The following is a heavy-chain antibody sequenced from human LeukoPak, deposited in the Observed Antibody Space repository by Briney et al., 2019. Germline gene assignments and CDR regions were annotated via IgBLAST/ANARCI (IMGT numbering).Heavy chain of an antibody. CDR3: ARLPLTYSSSWYKRTPHRDY. D-gene: IGHD6-13*01. J-gene: IGHJ4*02. V-gene: IGHV4-39*07. Sequence: SETLSLTCTVSGGPISSSSYYWGWIRQPPGKGLEWIGSIYYSGSTYYNPSLKSRVTISVDTSKNQFSLKLSSVTAADTAVYYCARLPLTYSSSWYKRTPHRDYWGQGTLVTVSS. CDR2: IYYSGST. CDR1: GGPISSSSYY.